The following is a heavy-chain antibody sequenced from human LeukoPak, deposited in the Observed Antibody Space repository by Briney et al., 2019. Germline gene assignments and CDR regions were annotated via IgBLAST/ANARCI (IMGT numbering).Heavy chain of an antibody. CDR1: GFTFSSYG. CDR3: ARDMGIVVVPAAIDYYYGMDV. D-gene: IGHD2-2*03. Sequence: PGRSLRLSCAASGFTFSSYGMHWVRQAPGKGLEWVAVIWYDGSNKYYADSVKGRFTISRDNSKNTLYLQMNSLRAEDTAVYYCARDMGIVVVPAAIDYYYGMDVWGQGTTVTVS. J-gene: IGHJ6*02. V-gene: IGHV3-33*01. CDR2: IWYDGSNK.